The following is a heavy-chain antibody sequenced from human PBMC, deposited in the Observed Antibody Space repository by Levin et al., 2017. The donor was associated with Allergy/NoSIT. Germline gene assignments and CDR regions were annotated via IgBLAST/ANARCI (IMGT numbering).Heavy chain of an antibody. CDR2: IYSGGST. D-gene: IGHD1-26*01. V-gene: IGHV3-66*01. J-gene: IGHJ2*01. Sequence: GGSLRLSCAASGFTVSSNYMSWVRQAPGKGLEWFSVIYSGGSTYYADSVKGRFTISRDNSENTLYLQMNSLRAEDTAVYYCARGKGRDWYFDLWGRGTLVTVSS. CDR1: GFTVSSNY. CDR3: ARGKGRDWYFDL.